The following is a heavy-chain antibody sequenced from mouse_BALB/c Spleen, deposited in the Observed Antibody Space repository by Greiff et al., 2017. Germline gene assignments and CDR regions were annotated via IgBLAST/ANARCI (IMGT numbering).Heavy chain of an antibody. V-gene: IGHV2-6-7*01. D-gene: IGHD2-10*02. CDR1: GFSLTGYG. Sequence: QVQLQESGPGLVAPSQSLSITCTVSGFSLTGYGVNWVRQPPGKGLEWLGMIWGDGSTDYNSALKSRLSISKDNSKSQVFLKMNSLQTDDTARYYCAREYGNYEAFWYFDVWGAGTTVTVSS. J-gene: IGHJ1*01. CDR2: IWGDGST. CDR3: AREYGNYEAFWYFDV.